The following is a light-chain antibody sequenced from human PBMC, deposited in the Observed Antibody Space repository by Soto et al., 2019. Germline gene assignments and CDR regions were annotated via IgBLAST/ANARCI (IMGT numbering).Light chain of an antibody. CDR2: STN. V-gene: IGLV8-61*01. CDR3: ALYMANGIWV. J-gene: IGLJ3*02. CDR1: SGSVFTSYY. Sequence: QTVVTQEPSFSVSPGETVTLTCGLSSGSVFTSYYPSWFQQTPGHAPRTLILSTNTRCSGVPDRFSGSILGNKAALTITGAQADDESDYYCALYMANGIWVFGGGTKVTVL.